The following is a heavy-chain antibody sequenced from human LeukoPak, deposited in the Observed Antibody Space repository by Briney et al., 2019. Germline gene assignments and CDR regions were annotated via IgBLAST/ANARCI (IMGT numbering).Heavy chain of an antibody. CDR2: IYPGDSDT. V-gene: IGHV5-51*01. J-gene: IGHJ3*02. Sequence: GESLKISCKGSGYSFSSYWIGWVRQMPGKGLEWMGIIYPGDSDTRYSPSFQGQVTSSADKSISTAYLQWTTLKASDTAVYYCARRSVPAVGKPHDAFDIWGQGTLVTVSS. CDR3: ARRSVPAVGKPHDAFDI. CDR1: GYSFSSYW. D-gene: IGHD2-2*01.